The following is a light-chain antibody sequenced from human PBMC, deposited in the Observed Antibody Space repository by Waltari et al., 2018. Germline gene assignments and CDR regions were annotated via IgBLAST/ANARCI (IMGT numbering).Light chain of an antibody. V-gene: IGKV3-11*01. CDR1: QSISRY. J-gene: IGKJ1*01. CDR3: QQRDNWPRT. Sequence: EIVLTQSPATLSLSPGERAALSCRASQSISRYLAWYQQKPGQAPRLLIYDASNRATGIPARFSGRGSGTDVTLSITTLEPEDFAVYYCQQRDNWPRTFGQGTRVEV. CDR2: DAS.